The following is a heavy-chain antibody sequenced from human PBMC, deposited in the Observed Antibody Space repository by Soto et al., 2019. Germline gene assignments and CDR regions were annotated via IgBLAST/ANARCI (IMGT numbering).Heavy chain of an antibody. CDR1: GGSISSSSYY. CDR2: IYYSGST. CDR3: ARHDRDGDYVFAY. Sequence: QLQLQESGPGLVKPSETLSLTCTVSGGSISSSSYYWGWIRQPPGKGLEWIGSIYYSGSTYYNPSLRRRVXXAXHXXKNQFSLKLSSVTAADTAVYYCARHDRDGDYVFAYWGQGTLVTVSS. J-gene: IGHJ4*02. D-gene: IGHD4-17*01. V-gene: IGHV4-39*01.